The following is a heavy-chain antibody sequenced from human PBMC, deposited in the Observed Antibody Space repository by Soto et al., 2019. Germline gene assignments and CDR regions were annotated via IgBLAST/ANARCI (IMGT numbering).Heavy chain of an antibody. D-gene: IGHD6-13*01. CDR1: GFSISRSNYY. CDR3: VRFFQAGGPYYYYYVVDV. CDR2: IFYSGIT. Sequence: SETLSLTCSVSGFSISRSNYYWAWIRQPPGKGLEWIGSIFYSGITYYNPSLKSRVAVSVDTSKNQFSLKLSSVTAADTAVFYCVRFFQAGGPYYYYYVVDVWGQGTTVTVSS. V-gene: IGHV4-39*01. J-gene: IGHJ6*02.